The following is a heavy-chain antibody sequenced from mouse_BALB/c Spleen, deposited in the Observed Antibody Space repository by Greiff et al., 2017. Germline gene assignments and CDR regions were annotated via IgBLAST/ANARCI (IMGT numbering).Heavy chain of an antibody. J-gene: IGHJ1*01. Sequence: VQVVESGPGLVAPSQSLSITCTVSGFSLTSYGVHWVRQPPGKGLEWLGVIWAGGSTNYNSALMSRLSISKDNSKSQVFLKMNSLQTDDTAMYCCAREMPLYYGSSYWYFDVWGAGTTVTVSS. CDR2: IWAGGST. CDR3: AREMPLYYGSSYWYFDV. D-gene: IGHD1-1*01. CDR1: GFSLTSYG. V-gene: IGHV2-9*02.